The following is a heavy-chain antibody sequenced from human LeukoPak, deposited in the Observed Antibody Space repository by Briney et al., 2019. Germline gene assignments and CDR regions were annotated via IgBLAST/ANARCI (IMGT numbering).Heavy chain of an antibody. CDR2: IYTSDST. CDR3: ARGGDSDYVTGGENWFDP. V-gene: IGHV4-61*02. J-gene: IGHJ5*02. D-gene: IGHD4-11*01. Sequence: PSETLSLTCTVSGGSISSGNYYYWNWIRQTAGKGLEWIGRIYTSDSTNYNPSLKSRVTISVDTSKNQFSLKLSSVTAADTAVYYCARGGDSDYVTGGENWFDPWGQGTLVTVSS. CDR1: GGSISSGNYY.